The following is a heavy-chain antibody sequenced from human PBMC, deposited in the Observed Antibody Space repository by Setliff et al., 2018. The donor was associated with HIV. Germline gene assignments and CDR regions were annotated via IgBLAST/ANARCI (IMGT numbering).Heavy chain of an antibody. J-gene: IGHJ4*02. V-gene: IGHV4-61*01. CDR2: IYIYNSGST. Sequence: PSETLSLTCTVSGGSISSSSYYWSWIRQPPGKGLEWISYIYIYNSGSTNYNPSLPSRVTISVDTSRNQFSLKLTSVTAADTAIYYCARGVNFDYWGQGTQVTVSS. D-gene: IGHD3-3*01. CDR1: GGSISSSSYY. CDR3: ARGVNFDY.